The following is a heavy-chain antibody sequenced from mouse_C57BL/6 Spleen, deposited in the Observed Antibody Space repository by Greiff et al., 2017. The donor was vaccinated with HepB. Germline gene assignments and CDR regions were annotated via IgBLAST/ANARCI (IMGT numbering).Heavy chain of an antibody. CDR1: GYTFSDYY. V-gene: IGHV1-19*01. CDR2: INPYNGGT. J-gene: IGHJ2*01. Sequence: EVKLQESGPVLVKPGASVKMSCKASGYTFSDYYMNWVKQSHGKSLEWIGVINPYNGGTSYNQKFKGKATLTVDKSSSTAYMELNSLTSEDSAVYYCARRGLSYYSNYEDFDYWGQGTTLTVSS. D-gene: IGHD2-5*01. CDR3: ARRGLSYYSNYEDFDY.